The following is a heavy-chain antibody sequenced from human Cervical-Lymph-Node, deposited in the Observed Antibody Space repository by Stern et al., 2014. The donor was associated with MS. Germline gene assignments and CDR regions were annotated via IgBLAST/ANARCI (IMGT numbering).Heavy chain of an antibody. V-gene: IGHV3-15*01. CDR1: GFTFSNAW. Sequence: EVQLLQSGGGLVKPGGSLRLSCAASGFTFSNAWMSWVRQAPGKGLEWVGRIKSKTDGGTTDYAAPVKGRFTISRDDSKNTLYLQMNSLKTEDTAVYYCTTGQLGYCSSTSCYVNDYWGQGTLVTVSS. J-gene: IGHJ4*02. CDR2: IKSKTDGGTT. D-gene: IGHD2-2*01. CDR3: TTGQLGYCSSTSCYVNDY.